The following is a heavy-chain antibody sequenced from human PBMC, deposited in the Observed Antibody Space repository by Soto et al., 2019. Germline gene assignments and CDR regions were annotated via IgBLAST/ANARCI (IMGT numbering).Heavy chain of an antibody. D-gene: IGHD7-27*01. Sequence: SETLSLTCAVYGGSFSGYYWSWIRQPPGKGLEWIGEINHSGSTNYNPSLKSRVTISVDTSKNQFSLKLSSVTAADTAVYYCASASTGDDAFDIWGQGTMVTVSS. CDR3: ASASTGDDAFDI. CDR2: INHSGST. V-gene: IGHV4-34*01. CDR1: GGSFSGYY. J-gene: IGHJ3*02.